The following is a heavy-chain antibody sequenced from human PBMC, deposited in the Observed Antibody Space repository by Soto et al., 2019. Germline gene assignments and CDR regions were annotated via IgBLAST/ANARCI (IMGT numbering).Heavy chain of an antibody. D-gene: IGHD4-17*01. CDR2: IIPIFGTA. CDR1: GGTFSSSA. J-gene: IGHJ6*02. CDR3: ARDSGGTTVAFGMDV. Sequence: QVQLVQAGAEVKKPGSSVKVSCKASGGTFSSSAISWVRQAPGQGLEWMGGIIPIFGTANYAQKLQGRVTITADESTGTAYMELSSLRSEDTAVYYCARDSGGTTVAFGMDVWGQGTTVTVSS. V-gene: IGHV1-69*01.